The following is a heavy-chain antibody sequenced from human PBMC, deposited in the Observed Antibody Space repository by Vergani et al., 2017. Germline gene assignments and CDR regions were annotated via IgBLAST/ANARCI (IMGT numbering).Heavy chain of an antibody. J-gene: IGHJ4*02. CDR1: GFTFSSYA. D-gene: IGHD3-10*01. V-gene: IGHV3-23*01. Sequence: EVQLLESGGGLVQPGGSLRLSCAASGFTFSSYAMSWVRQAPGKGLEWVSAIMGSGGSTYYADSVKGRFTISMDNSKSTVYLQMNSLRAGDTAVYYCAREYYSGNSALDYWGQGTLVTVSS. CDR3: AREYYSGNSALDY. CDR2: IMGSGGST.